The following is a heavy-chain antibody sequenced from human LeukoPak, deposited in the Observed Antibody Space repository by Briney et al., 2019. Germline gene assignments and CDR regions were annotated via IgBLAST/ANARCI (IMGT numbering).Heavy chain of an antibody. J-gene: IGHJ6*04. Sequence: SETLSLTCTVSGDPISSYHWSWIPQPPGKGLEWIGYYYYSGSTNYNPSRKSRVTIPVDTSKNQFSLKLSSVAAADTAVYYCARDLIAVAGTSSDYYYYGMDVWGKGTTVTVSS. CDR2: YYYSGST. CDR3: ARDLIAVAGTSSDYYYYGMDV. D-gene: IGHD6-19*01. V-gene: IGHV4-59*01. CDR1: GDPISSYH.